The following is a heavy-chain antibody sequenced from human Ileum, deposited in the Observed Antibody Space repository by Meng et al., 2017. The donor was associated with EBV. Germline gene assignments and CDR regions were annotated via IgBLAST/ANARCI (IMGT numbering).Heavy chain of an antibody. J-gene: IGHJ4*02. V-gene: IGHV4-4*03. CDR1: DSSITNHTW. CDR2: SLHRWSS. Sequence: QVPLRPAGAGQLETHVTLSPTCAVSDSSITNHTWCAWGRQPPGKGLEGIGESLHRWSSAYNPSLKRRDSMSIDKSKTQLPQKLTPVTAAYTAVDHCRRGSGGSVWGQGTLVTVSS. D-gene: IGHD3-10*01. CDR3: RRGSGGSV.